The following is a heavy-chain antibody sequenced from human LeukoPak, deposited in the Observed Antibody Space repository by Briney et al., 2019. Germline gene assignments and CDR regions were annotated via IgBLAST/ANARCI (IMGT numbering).Heavy chain of an antibody. CDR3: ARRAYGDYGWYFDY. J-gene: IGHJ4*02. Sequence: PSETLSLTCAVYGGSFSGYYWSWIRQPPGKGLAWIGEINHSGNNNYDPSLKSRVTISVDTSKNQFSLRLTSVTAADTAVYYCARRAYGDYGWYFDYWGQGILVTVSS. CDR1: GGSFSGYY. V-gene: IGHV4-34*01. CDR2: INHSGNN. D-gene: IGHD4-17*01.